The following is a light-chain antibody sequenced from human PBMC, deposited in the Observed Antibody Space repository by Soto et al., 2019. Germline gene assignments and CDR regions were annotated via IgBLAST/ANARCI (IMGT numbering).Light chain of an antibody. J-gene: IGLJ3*02. V-gene: IGLV6-57*03. CDR1: SGSIASNY. CDR2: EDN. Sequence: NFMLTQPHSVSESPGKTVTISCTRSSGSIASNYVQWYQQRPGSAPTTVIYEDNQRPSGVPDRFSGSIDSSSNSASLTISGLKTEDEADYYCQSYDSSNFWVFGGGNKLTVL. CDR3: QSYDSSNFWV.